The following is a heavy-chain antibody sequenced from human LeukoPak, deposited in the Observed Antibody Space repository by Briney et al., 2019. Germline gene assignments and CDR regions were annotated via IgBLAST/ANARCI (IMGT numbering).Heavy chain of an antibody. D-gene: IGHD3-9*01. J-gene: IGHJ5*02. Sequence: GGSLRLSCAASGFTFSSYSMNWVRQAPGKGLEWVSSISSSSHIYYADSVKGRFTISRDNAKNSLYLQMNSPRAEDTAVYYCARDSYILTGYYNLSWGQGTLVTVSS. CDR2: ISSSSHI. V-gene: IGHV3-21*01. CDR3: ARDSYILTGYYNLS. CDR1: GFTFSSYS.